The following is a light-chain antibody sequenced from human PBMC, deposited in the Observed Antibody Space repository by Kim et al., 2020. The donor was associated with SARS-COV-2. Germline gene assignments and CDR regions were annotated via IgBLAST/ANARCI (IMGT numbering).Light chain of an antibody. CDR3: QQYGRSTGT. Sequence: EIVLTQSPGTLSLSPGERATLSCRASQSVSSNSLAWYQHKPGQAPRLLIYDASTRATGIPDRFSGSGSGTDFTLTISRLEPEDVAVYYCQQYGRSTGTFGQGTKVDIK. V-gene: IGKV3-20*01. J-gene: IGKJ1*01. CDR2: DAS. CDR1: QSVSSNS.